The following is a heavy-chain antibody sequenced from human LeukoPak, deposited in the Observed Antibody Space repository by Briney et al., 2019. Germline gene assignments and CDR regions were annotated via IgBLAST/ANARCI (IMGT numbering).Heavy chain of an antibody. CDR2: IYTSVST. CDR1: GGSISSSSYY. CDR3: ARTLAVADKIQTEYYYHMDV. V-gene: IGHV4-61*09. Sequence: SETLSLTCTVSGGSISSSSYYWSWIRQPAGKGLEWIGHIYTSVSTNYNPSLKSRVTMSVDTSKNQFSLKLSSVTAADTAVYYCARTLAVADKIQTEYYYHMDVWGKGTTVTVSS. D-gene: IGHD6-19*01. J-gene: IGHJ6*03.